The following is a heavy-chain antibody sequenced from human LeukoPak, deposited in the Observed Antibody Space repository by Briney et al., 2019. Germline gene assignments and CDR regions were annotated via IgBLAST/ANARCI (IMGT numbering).Heavy chain of an antibody. CDR2: ITYDGSNK. J-gene: IGHJ4*02. CDR1: GFTFSSYG. V-gene: IGHV3-30*18. Sequence: GGSLRLSCAASGFTFSSYGMHWVRQAPGKGLEWVAVITYDGSNKYYADSVKGRFTISRDNSKNTLYLQMNSLRAEDTAVYYCAKERDFGYWGQGTLVTVSS. CDR3: AKERDFGY.